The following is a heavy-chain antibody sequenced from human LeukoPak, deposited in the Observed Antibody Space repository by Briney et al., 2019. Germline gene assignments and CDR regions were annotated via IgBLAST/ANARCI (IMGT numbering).Heavy chain of an antibody. V-gene: IGHV3-21*01. Sequence: GGSLRLSCAASGFTFSSYALSWVRQAPGKGLEWVSSISSSSSYIYYADSVKGRFTISRDNAKNSLYLQMNSLRAEDTAVYYCARGAYSSSWTFDYWGQGTLVTVSS. D-gene: IGHD6-13*01. CDR2: ISSSSSYI. CDR3: ARGAYSSSWTFDY. CDR1: GFTFSSYA. J-gene: IGHJ4*02.